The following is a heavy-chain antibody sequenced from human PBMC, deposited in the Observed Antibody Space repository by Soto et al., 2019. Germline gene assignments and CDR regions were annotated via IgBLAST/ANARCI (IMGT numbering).Heavy chain of an antibody. V-gene: IGHV4-38-2*02. J-gene: IGHJ5*02. CDR3: ARDGTSYGDYEENWFDP. Sequence: PSETLSLTCSVSGYSISSGYYGGCIRQPPGKGLEWIGSIYHSGSTYYNPSLKSRVTISVDTSKNQFSLKLSSVTAADTAVYYCARDGTSYGDYEENWFDPWGQGTLVTVSS. CDR2: IYHSGST. CDR1: GYSISSGYY. D-gene: IGHD4-17*01.